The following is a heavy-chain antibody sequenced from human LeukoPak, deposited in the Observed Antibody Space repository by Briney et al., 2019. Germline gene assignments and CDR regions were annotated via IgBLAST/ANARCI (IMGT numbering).Heavy chain of an antibody. CDR2: ISNGGST. J-gene: IGHJ4*02. D-gene: IGHD2-15*01. V-gene: IGHV4-59*01. CDR3: ARGRRIFDY. CDR1: GASINIYY. Sequence: SETLSLTCTVSGASINIYYWSWLRQPPGEGLEWIGYISNGGSTIYNPSLMSRVTISVDPSKNQLSLRLTSVTAADTAVYYCARGRRIFDYWGQGTLVTVPS.